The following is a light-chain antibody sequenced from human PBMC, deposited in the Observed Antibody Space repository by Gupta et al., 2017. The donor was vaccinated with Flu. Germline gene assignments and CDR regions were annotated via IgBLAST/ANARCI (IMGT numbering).Light chain of an antibody. J-gene: IGKJ1*01. CDR3: QQYYTLPLT. CDR1: QSLVSTSNNKHS. CDR2: WAS. V-gene: IGKV4-1*01. Sequence: SLGERATITCRSSQSLVSTSNNKHSLAWYQQKPGQPPRLLISWASTREPGVPERFSGSGSGTHFTLAISSLQAEDVAVYFCQQYYTLPLTFGHGTKVEIK.